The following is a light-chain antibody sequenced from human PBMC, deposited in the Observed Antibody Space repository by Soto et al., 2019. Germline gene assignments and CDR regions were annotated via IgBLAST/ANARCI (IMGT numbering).Light chain of an antibody. J-gene: IGLJ2*01. CDR1: SSDVGGYKY. CDR2: EVS. CDR3: ASYGGRDDMI. Sequence: QSALTQPASVSGSPGQSITISCTGTSSDVGGYKYVSWYQQHSGKAPKLMIYEVSNRPSGVSNRFSGSKSGNTASLTVSGLQAEDEADYYCASYGGRDDMIFGGGTKLTVL. V-gene: IGLV2-14*01.